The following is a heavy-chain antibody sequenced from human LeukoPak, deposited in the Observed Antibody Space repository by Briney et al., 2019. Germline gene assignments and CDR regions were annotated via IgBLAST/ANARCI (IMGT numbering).Heavy chain of an antibody. CDR1: GFTFSNAW. Sequence: PGGSLRLSCAASGFTFSNAWMGWVRQAPGKGLEWVGRIKSKTDGGTTDYAAPVKGRFTISRDDSKNTLYLQMNSLKTEDTAVYYCTTDYYGSGSYYPTVPFDYWGQGTLVTVSS. D-gene: IGHD3-10*01. CDR2: IKSKTDGGTT. J-gene: IGHJ4*02. CDR3: TTDYYGSGSYYPTVPFDY. V-gene: IGHV3-15*01.